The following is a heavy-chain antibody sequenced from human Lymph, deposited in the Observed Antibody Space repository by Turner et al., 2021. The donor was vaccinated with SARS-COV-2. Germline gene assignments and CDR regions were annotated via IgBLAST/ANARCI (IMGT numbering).Heavy chain of an antibody. CDR3: ARGTVNNWVDP. CDR1: AGSMTSNY. D-gene: IGHD2-21*02. J-gene: IGHJ5*02. V-gene: IGHV4-59*01. Sequence: QAQMQESGPRLVKPLATLYLTCTVSAGSMTSNYWSWIRQPPGKRMEWIGYIYYRESTNYNPSLKSRVTKSGDTSKSQFSLKLTSVTAADTAIYYCARGTVNNWVDPWGQGILVTVSS. CDR2: IYYREST.